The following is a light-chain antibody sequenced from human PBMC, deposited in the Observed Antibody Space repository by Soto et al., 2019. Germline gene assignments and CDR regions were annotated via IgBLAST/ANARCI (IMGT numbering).Light chain of an antibody. V-gene: IGKV3-20*01. CDR2: AAS. Sequence: EIVLTQSPGTLSLSPGERATLSCRASQSVSSNSLAWYQHKPGQAPRLLIYAASSRATGITASFSGSGSGTDLTLTISRLEPEDFAVYSCQQYQYGTSPLFTFGPGTKVDTK. CDR3: QQYQYGTSPLFT. CDR1: QSVSSNS. J-gene: IGKJ3*01.